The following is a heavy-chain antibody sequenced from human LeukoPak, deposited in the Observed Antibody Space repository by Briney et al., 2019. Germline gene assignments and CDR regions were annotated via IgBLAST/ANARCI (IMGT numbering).Heavy chain of an antibody. J-gene: IGHJ4*02. CDR2: INPLSGGT. CDR3: ARVVGLQDIVVVPAAVLFDY. Sequence: GASVKVSCKASGYTFSDYYMHWVRQAPGQGLEWMGWINPLSGGTNYAQKFQGRATMTRDTSISTAYMELSRLISGDTAVYYCARVVGLQDIVVVPAAVLFDYWGQGTLVTVSS. V-gene: IGHV1-2*02. CDR1: GYTFSDYY. D-gene: IGHD2-2*01.